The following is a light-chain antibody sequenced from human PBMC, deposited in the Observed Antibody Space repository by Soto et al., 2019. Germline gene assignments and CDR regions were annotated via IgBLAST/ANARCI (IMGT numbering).Light chain of an antibody. CDR2: EVT. J-gene: IGLJ3*02. Sequence: QSALTQPASVSGSPGQSITISCTGTTSDIGGYNYVSWFQQYPGKAPKLVIYEVTNRPSGVSNRFSGSKSGNTASLTISGLQAEDEADYYCSSYTSSSPWVFGGGTKVTVL. CDR1: TSDIGGYNY. CDR3: SSYTSSSPWV. V-gene: IGLV2-14*01.